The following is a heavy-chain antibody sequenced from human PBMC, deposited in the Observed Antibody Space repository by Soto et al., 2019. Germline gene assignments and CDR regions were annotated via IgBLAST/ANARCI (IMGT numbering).Heavy chain of an antibody. J-gene: IGHJ6*02. CDR2: IYYRGST. V-gene: IGHV4-59*08. CDR1: GGSISSYY. Sequence: PSETLSLTCTVSGGSISSYYWSWIRQPPGKGLEWIGYIYYRGSTNYNPSLKSRVTISVDTSKNQFSLKLSSVTAADTAVYHCARHGYYYGSGSYLTHGMDVWGQGTTVTVSS. CDR3: ARHGYYYGSGSYLTHGMDV. D-gene: IGHD3-10*01.